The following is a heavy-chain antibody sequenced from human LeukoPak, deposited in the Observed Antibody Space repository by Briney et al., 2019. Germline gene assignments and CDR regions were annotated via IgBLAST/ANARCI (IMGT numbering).Heavy chain of an antibody. Sequence: GGSLRLSCAASGFTFSTYWMHWVRHAPGKGLVWVSRINTDASSTNYADSVKGRFTISRDNAKNTLYLQMNSLRAEDTAVYCCARETWGGLDYWGQGTLVTVSS. V-gene: IGHV3-74*01. CDR2: INTDASST. CDR1: GFTFSTYW. CDR3: ARETWGGLDY. D-gene: IGHD3-16*01. J-gene: IGHJ4*02.